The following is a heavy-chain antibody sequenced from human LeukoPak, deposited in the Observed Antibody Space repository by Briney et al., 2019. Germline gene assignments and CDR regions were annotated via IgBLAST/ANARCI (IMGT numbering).Heavy chain of an antibody. J-gene: IGHJ4*02. D-gene: IGHD6-6*01. CDR2: ISYDGSNK. CDR1: GFTFSSYG. Sequence: PGRSLRLSCAASGFTFSSYGMHWVRQAPGKGLEWVAVISYDGSNKYYADSVKGRFTISRDNSKNTLYLQMNSLRAEDTAVYYCAKARIAARNGPADYWGQGTLVTVSS. V-gene: IGHV3-30*18. CDR3: AKARIAARNGPADY.